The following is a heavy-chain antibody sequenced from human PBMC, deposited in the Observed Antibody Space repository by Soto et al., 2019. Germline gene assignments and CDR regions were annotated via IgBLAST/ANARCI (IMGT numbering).Heavy chain of an antibody. CDR2: IYSSGNT. CDR3: ARGQRFSDWFDP. Sequence: SETLSLTCSVSGGAISGYYWTWIRQPAGKGLEWIGRIYSSGNTKYNPSLQSRVTMSLDTSNNQFSLRLTSVTAADTAVYYCARGQRFSDWFDPWGQGTLVTVSS. V-gene: IGHV4-4*07. J-gene: IGHJ5*02. CDR1: GGAISGYY. D-gene: IGHD3-3*01.